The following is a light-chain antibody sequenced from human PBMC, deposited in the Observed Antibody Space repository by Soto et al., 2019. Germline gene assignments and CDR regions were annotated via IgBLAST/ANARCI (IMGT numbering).Light chain of an antibody. V-gene: IGKV3-20*01. CDR3: QQYGSSGT. CDR2: GAS. Sequence: EIVLTQSPGTLSLSPGERATLSCRASQSVSNNYLAWYQQKPGQAPRLLIYGASNMATGIPDRFSGSGSGTDFSLTISRLEPEDFAVDYCQQYGSSGTFGQGNKVELK. CDR1: QSVSNNY. J-gene: IGKJ1*01.